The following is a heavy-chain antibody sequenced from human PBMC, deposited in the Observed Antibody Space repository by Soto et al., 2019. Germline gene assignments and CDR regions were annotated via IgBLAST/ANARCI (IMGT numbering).Heavy chain of an antibody. Sequence: EVQLVDSGGGLVQPGGSLRLSCAASGFIFSNYVMSWVRQAPGKGLEGFSSISDSGGTSYYADSVKGRFTISIDNSKNTLSLRMNSLRAEDTAIYYCAKRPRALLTFDCLGQGTLVTVSS. CDR2: ISDSGGTS. D-gene: IGHD1-26*01. J-gene: IGHJ4*02. CDR3: AKRPRALLTFDC. CDR1: GFIFSNYV. V-gene: IGHV3-23*04.